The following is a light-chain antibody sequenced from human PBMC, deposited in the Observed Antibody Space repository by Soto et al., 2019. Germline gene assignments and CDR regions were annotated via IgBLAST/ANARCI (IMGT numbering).Light chain of an antibody. Sequence: QSVLTQPPSASGTPGQRVTISCSGSSSNIGSNTVNWYQQLPGTAPKLLIYSNNQWPSGVPDRFSGSKSGTSASLAINGLQSEDEADYYCAAWDDSLNGLVFGGGTKLTVL. V-gene: IGLV1-44*01. CDR2: SNN. J-gene: IGLJ2*01. CDR1: SSNIGSNT. CDR3: AAWDDSLNGLV.